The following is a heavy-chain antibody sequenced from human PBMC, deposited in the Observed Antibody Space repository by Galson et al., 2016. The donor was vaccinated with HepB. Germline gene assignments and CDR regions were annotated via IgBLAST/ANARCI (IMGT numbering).Heavy chain of an antibody. CDR2: TSDNESNK. D-gene: IGHD3/OR15-3a*01. CDR1: GFAFSNAW. Sequence: SLRLSCAASGFAFSNAWMNWVRQAPGKGLEWVAVTSDNESNKYYGDSVKGRFTISRNNSKNPLYLRMNGRRPEDTAVYYCVKTGLADFDSWGQGTLVTVSS. V-gene: IGHV3-30*18. J-gene: IGHJ4*02. CDR3: VKTGLADFDS.